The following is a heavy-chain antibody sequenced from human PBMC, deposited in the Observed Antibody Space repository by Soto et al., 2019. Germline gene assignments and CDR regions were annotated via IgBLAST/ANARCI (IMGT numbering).Heavy chain of an antibody. CDR1: GGSMSSGGYY. CDR3: ATNNDFSSGSSNYTGLDV. Sequence: TLSLTCTASGGSMSSGGYYWSWIRQHPGKGLEWIGYIYRSGHAYYNASFKRRVAISVDTSKNQFSLKVSSVTVADTAVYYCATNNDFSSGSSNYTGLDVWGQGTSVTVSS. V-gene: IGHV4-31*03. D-gene: IGHD3-3*01. CDR2: IYRSGHA. J-gene: IGHJ6*02.